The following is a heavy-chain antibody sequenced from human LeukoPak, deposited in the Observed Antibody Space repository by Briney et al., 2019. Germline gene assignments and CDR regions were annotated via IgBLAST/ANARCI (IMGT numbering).Heavy chain of an antibody. D-gene: IGHD3-22*01. Sequence: GGSLRLSCAASGFTFSSYAMHWVRQAPGKGLEWVALISYDGSNKYYTDSVKGRFTISRDNSKNTLYLQMNSLRAEDTAVYYCARHYYDSSGYYSIDYWGQGTLVTVSS. J-gene: IGHJ4*02. V-gene: IGHV3-30*04. CDR2: ISYDGSNK. CDR3: ARHYYDSSGYYSIDY. CDR1: GFTFSSYA.